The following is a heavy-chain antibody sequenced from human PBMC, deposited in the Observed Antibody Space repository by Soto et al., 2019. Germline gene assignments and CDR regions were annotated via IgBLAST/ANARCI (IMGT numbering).Heavy chain of an antibody. CDR3: ARLSYDDFWSGLPGDCHY. CDR1: GFSLSNARMG. J-gene: IGHJ4*02. Sequence: QVTLKESGPVLVKPTETLTLTCTVSGFSLSNARMGVSWLRQPQATALELLAHIFSNDEKPYSTSLKSRLTISKDTSKSQVVLTRTNMEPVDTATYYCARLSYDDFWSGLPGDCHYWGQGTLVTVSS. CDR2: IFSNDEK. V-gene: IGHV2-26*01. D-gene: IGHD3-3*01.